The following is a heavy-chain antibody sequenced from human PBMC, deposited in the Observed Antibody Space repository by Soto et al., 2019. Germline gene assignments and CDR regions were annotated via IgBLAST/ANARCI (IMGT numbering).Heavy chain of an antibody. D-gene: IGHD2-15*01. V-gene: IGHV4-31*03. Sequence: SETLSLTCTVSGGSISSGGYYWSWIRQHPGKGLEWIGYIYYSGSTYYNPSLKSRVTISVDTSKNQFSLKLSSVTAADTAVYYCARGKIVVVVAATSIFDYWGQGTLVTVSS. CDR3: ARGKIVVVVAATSIFDY. CDR1: GGSISSGGYY. J-gene: IGHJ4*02. CDR2: IYYSGST.